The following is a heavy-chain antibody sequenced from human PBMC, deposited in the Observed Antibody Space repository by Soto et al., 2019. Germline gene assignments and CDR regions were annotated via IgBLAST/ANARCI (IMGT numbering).Heavy chain of an antibody. CDR3: ARAPHLEWLLNH. V-gene: IGHV3-33*01. J-gene: IGHJ5*02. CDR2: IWYDGSNK. CDR1: GFTFSSYG. D-gene: IGHD3-3*01. Sequence: PGGSLRLSCAASGFTFSSYGMHWVRQAPGKGLEWVAVIWYDGSNKYYADSVKGRFTISRDNSKNTLYLQMNSLRAEDTAVYYCARAPHLEWLLNHWGQGTLVTVSS.